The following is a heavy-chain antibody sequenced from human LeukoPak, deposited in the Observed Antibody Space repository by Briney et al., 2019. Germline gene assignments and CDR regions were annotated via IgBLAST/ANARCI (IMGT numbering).Heavy chain of an antibody. D-gene: IGHD2-8*02. CDR2: ISAYNGNT. CDR1: GYTFTSYG. CDR3: ARDTDHYFDH. V-gene: IGHV1-18*01. Sequence: ASVKLSCKSSGYTFTSYGNSWGRQPPGQGLEWMGWISAYNGNTNYAQKLQGRVTMTTDTSTSTAYMELRSLRSDDTAVYYCARDTDHYFDHWRQRTMVSVPS. J-gene: IGHJ4*02.